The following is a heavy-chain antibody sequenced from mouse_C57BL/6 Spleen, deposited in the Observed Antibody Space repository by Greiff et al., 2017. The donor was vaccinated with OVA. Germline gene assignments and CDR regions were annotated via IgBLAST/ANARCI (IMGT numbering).Heavy chain of an antibody. D-gene: IGHD2-3*01. Sequence: QVQLQQPGAELVRPGSSVKLSCKASGYTFTSYWMHWVKQRPIQGLEWIGNIDPYDSATHYNQKFKDKATLTVDKSSSTAYVQLSSLTSEDSAVYYCARDGYYYFDYWGQGTTLTVSS. CDR2: IDPYDSAT. CDR1: GYTFTSYW. V-gene: IGHV1-52*01. J-gene: IGHJ2*01. CDR3: ARDGYYYFDY.